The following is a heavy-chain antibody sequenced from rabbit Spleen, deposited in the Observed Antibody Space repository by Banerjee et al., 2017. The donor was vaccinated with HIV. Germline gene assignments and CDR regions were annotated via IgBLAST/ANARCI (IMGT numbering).Heavy chain of an antibody. J-gene: IGHJ4*01. CDR1: CFSFSSSYY. CDR2: IYGGSNGAT. Sequence: QEQLVESGGGLVQPEGSLTLTCTASCFSFSSSYYTCWVRQAPGKGLEWIACIYGGSNGATYYASWVKGRFTISKTSSTTVTLQMTSLTAADTATYFCGREVSELLWGSDLWGPGTLVTVS. D-gene: IGHD3-1*01. V-gene: IGHV1S45*01. CDR3: GREVSELLWGSDL.